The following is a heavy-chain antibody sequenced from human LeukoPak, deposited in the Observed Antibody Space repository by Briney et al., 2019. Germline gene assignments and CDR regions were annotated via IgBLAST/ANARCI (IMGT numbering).Heavy chain of an antibody. D-gene: IGHD3-10*01. Sequence: SETLSLTCTVSGGSISSYYWSWIRQPPGKGLEWVGSTYYGGSTYDNPSLKGRVTMSVDTSKNQFSLKLSSVTATDTAAYYCARHLAGLFDYWGQGTLVTVSS. CDR1: GGSISSYY. V-gene: IGHV4-59*04. J-gene: IGHJ4*02. CDR3: ARHLAGLFDY. CDR2: TYYGGST.